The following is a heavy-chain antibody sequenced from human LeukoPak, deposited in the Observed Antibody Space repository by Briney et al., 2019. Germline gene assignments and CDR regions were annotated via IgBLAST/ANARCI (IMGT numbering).Heavy chain of an antibody. CDR3: AKQSYARSLGE. J-gene: IGHJ4*02. CDR2: TNSGGTST. V-gene: IGHV3-23*01. CDR1: GFPFSDFS. Sequence: PGRSLRPSCAPSGFPFSDFSMSWGRQAPGKGLEWISTTNSGGTSTYYAESVKGRFTISRDNSKNTLYLQMSSLRVEDTAVYYCAKQSYARSLGEGGPGTLVSVSS. D-gene: IGHD2-8*01.